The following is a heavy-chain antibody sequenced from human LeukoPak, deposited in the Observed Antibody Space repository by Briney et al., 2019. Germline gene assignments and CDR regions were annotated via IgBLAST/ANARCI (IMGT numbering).Heavy chain of an antibody. CDR1: GFTFSDFY. V-gene: IGHV3-11*01. CDR2: ISSSGSTI. CDR3: ARAAGSPKGLAFDI. Sequence: PGESLRLSCAASGFTFSDFYMSWIRQAPGKGLEWVSYISSSGSTIYYADSVKGRFTISRDNAKNSLYLQMNSLRAEDTAVYYCARAAGSPKGLAFDIWGQGTMVTVSS. J-gene: IGHJ3*02.